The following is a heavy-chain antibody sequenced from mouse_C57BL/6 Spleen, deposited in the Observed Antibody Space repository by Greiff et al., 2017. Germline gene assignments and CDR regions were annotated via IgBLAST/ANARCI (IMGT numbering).Heavy chain of an antibody. CDR3: ATGITTVVVPYFDY. D-gene: IGHD1-1*01. CDR1: GYTFTSYW. V-gene: IGHV1-69*01. CDR2: IDPSDSYT. Sequence: VQLQQPGAELVMPGASVKLSCKASGYTFTSYWMHWVKQRPGQGLEWIGEIDPSDSYTNYNQKFKGKSTLTVDKSSSTAYMQLSSLTSEDSAVSYCATGITTVVVPYFDYWGQGTTLTVSS. J-gene: IGHJ2*01.